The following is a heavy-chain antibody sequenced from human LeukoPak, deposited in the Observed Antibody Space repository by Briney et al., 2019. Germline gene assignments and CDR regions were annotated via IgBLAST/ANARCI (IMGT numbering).Heavy chain of an antibody. J-gene: IGHJ6*03. CDR1: GFTFSSYG. D-gene: IGHD3-10*01. CDR2: IRYDGSNK. Sequence: GGSLRLSCAASGFTFSSYGMHWVRQAPGKGLEWVAFIRYDGSNKYYADSVKGRFTISRDNSKNTLYLQMNSLRAEDTALYYCAKDRGNYYYYMDVWGKGTTVTVSS. CDR3: AKDRGNYYYYMDV. V-gene: IGHV3-30*02.